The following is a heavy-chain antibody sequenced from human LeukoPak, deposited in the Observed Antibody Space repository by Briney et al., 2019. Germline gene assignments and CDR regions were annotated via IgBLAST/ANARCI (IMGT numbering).Heavy chain of an antibody. J-gene: IGHJ4*02. D-gene: IGHD2-2*01. CDR3: ARVDYYCTTSCYPWGDFDY. CDR2: IFQSGSA. CDR1: GSSISSGYY. V-gene: IGHV4-38-2*02. Sequence: PSETLSLTCSVSGSSISSGYYWGWIRQPPGKGLERIGNIFQSGSAHYNPSLKSRVTISVDTSKNQFSLKLSSVTAADTAVYYCARVDYYCTTSCYPWGDFDYWGQGTPVTVSS.